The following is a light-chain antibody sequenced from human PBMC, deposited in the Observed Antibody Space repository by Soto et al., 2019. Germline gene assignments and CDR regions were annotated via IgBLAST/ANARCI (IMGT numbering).Light chain of an antibody. V-gene: IGLV4-69*01. Sequence: QLVLTQSPSASASLGASVKLTCTLNSGHSNYAIAWHQQRPEKGPRYLIKVNSDGTHTRGGDIPDRFSGSTSGAERYLTISSLQSEDEADYYCQTWGTGIVIFGGGTQLTVL. J-gene: IGLJ2*01. CDR3: QTWGTGIVI. CDR2: VNSDGTH. CDR1: SGHSNYA.